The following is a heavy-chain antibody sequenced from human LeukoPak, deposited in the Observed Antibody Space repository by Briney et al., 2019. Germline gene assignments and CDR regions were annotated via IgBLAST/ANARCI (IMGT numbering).Heavy chain of an antibody. CDR2: ISAYNGNT. CDR1: GYTFTSYG. D-gene: IGHD2-2*01. V-gene: IGHV1-18*01. CDR3: ARDPSVVPAANLNWFDP. Sequence: ASVKVSCKASGYTFTSYGISWVRPAPGQGLEWMGWISAYNGNTNYAQKLQGRVTMTTDTSTSTAYMELRSLRSDDTAVYYCARDPSVVPAANLNWFDPWGQGTLVTVSS. J-gene: IGHJ5*02.